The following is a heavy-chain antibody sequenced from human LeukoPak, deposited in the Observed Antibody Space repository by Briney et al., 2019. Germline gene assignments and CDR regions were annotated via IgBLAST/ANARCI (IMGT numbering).Heavy chain of an antibody. D-gene: IGHD5-24*01. J-gene: IGHJ4*02. CDR1: GFTLSSYA. Sequence: GGSLRLSCAASGFTLSSYAMHWVRQAPGKGLDWVAVISYDETKRHYADSVKGRFTISRDTSKNTLYLQMNSLRAEDTAVYFCVKSGYNRFDYWGQGTLVTVSS. V-gene: IGHV3-30*18. CDR3: VKSGYNRFDY. CDR2: ISYDETKR.